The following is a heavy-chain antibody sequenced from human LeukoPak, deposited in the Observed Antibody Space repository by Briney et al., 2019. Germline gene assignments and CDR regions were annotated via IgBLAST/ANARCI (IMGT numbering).Heavy chain of an antibody. CDR2: INHSGNT. V-gene: IGHV4-30-4*08. CDR3: ARSTARYCGGDCHNWFDP. Sequence: PSQTLSLTCTVSGGSISSGDYYWSWIRQPPGKGLEWIGEINHSGNTNYNPSLKSRVTISVDTSKNQFSLKLSSVTAADTAVYYCARSTARYCGGDCHNWFDPWGQGTLVTVSS. J-gene: IGHJ5*02. D-gene: IGHD2-21*02. CDR1: GGSISSGDYY.